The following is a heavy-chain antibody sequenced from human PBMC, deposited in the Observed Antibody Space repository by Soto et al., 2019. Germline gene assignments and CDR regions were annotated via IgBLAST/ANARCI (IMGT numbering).Heavy chain of an antibody. V-gene: IGHV1-46*01. J-gene: IGHJ4*02. CDR1: GYTFTDYY. CDR3: AATRGYSPPFDS. D-gene: IGHD3-22*01. CDR2: IDPSGDNT. Sequence: QVQLVQSGAEVKKPGASVMLSCKASGYTFTDYYMHWVRRAPGQGLEWMGMIDPSGDNTGYPQKFQGRVTMTSDTSTSTVYMELSSLRSEDTAMYYCAATRGYSPPFDSWGQGTRVTVS.